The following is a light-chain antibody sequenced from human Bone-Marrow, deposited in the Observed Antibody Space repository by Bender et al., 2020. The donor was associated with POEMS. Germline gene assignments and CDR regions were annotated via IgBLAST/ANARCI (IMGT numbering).Light chain of an antibody. CDR3: SSYATTYAFDVL. V-gene: IGLV2-11*01. CDR1: SSDVGAYNS. Sequence: QSDLTQPASVSGSPGQSITISCAGTSSDVGAYNSVSWYQQHPGKAPKLMIYDVTKRPSGVPDRFSGSKSGNTASLTISGLQAEDEADYYCSSYATTYAFDVLFGGGTSLTVL. J-gene: IGLJ2*01. CDR2: DVT.